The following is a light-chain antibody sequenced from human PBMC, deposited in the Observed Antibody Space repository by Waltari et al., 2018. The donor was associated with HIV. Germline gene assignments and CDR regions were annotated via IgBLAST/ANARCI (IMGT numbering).Light chain of an antibody. CDR2: WAS. J-gene: IGKJ2*01. CDR3: QQYSITPVT. Sequence: DIVMTQSPDSLAVSLGERATMNCKSSQSVLYSSNNKNYLAWYQQKPGQPPKLLIYWASTRESGVPDRFSGSRSATDFTRTISSLQAEDVAVYYCQQYSITPVTFGQGTKLEIK. V-gene: IGKV4-1*01. CDR1: QSVLYSSNNKNY.